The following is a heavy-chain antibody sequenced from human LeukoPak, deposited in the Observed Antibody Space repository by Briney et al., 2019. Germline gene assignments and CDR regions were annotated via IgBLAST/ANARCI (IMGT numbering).Heavy chain of an antibody. CDR3: ARSPASSTSDY. CDR1: GGSISSYY. Sequence: SETLSLTCTVSGGSISSYYWSWIRQPPGKGLEWIGYIYYSGRTNYNPSLKSRVTISVDTSKNQFSLKLSSVTAADTAVYYCARSPASSTSDYWGQGTLVTVSS. CDR2: IYYSGRT. J-gene: IGHJ4*02. D-gene: IGHD2-2*01. V-gene: IGHV4-59*12.